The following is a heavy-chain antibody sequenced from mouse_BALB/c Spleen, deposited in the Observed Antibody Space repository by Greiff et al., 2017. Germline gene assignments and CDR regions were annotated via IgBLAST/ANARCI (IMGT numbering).Heavy chain of an antibody. J-gene: IGHJ3*01. CDR3: ESRGSYAWFGY. D-gene: IGHD2-12*01. CDR2: ISSGSSTI. V-gene: IGHV5-17*02. Sequence: EVMLVESGGGLVQPGGSRKLSCAASGFTFSSFGMHWVRQAPEKGLEWVAYISSGSSTIYYADTVKGRFTISRDNPKNTLFLQMTSLRSEDTAMYYCESRGSYAWFGYWGQGTLVTVSA. CDR1: GFTFSSFG.